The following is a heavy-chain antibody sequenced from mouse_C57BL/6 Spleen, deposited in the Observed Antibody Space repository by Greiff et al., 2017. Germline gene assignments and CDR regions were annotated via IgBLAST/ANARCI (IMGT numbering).Heavy chain of an antibody. CDR3: ARAGGSRTRYFDV. D-gene: IGHD1-1*01. V-gene: IGHV3-1*01. J-gene: IGHJ1*03. Sequence: SLKSRISITHDTSKNHFFLKLNSVTTEDTATYYCARAGGSRTRYFDVWGTGTTVTVSS.